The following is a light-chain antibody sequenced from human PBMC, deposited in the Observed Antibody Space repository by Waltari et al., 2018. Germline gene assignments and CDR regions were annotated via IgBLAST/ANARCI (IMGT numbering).Light chain of an antibody. CDR2: DGS. V-gene: IGLV2-23*01. CDR3: CSYAGNYVWV. J-gene: IGLJ3*02. Sequence: SALTQPAAVSGSPGQSVTISCTGASSAIGRYDIVAWYQQHPGNATKLVIADGSKRPAVVSDRFSGSKSGDTASLTSSGLQYEDDADYYCCSYAGNYVWVFGGGTRLTVL. CDR1: SSAIGRYDI.